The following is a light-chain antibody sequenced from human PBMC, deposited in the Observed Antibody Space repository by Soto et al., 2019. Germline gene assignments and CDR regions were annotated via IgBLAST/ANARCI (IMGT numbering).Light chain of an antibody. CDR2: KAS. J-gene: IGKJ1*01. Sequence: DIQMTQSHSTLSASVGDRVTITCRASQTISTLLAWYQQRPGKAPNLLIYKASSLESGVPSRFSGRGAGTEFTLTISSLQPDDFATYFCQQYSTYPWTFGQGTKVQVK. CDR3: QQYSTYPWT. V-gene: IGKV1-5*03. CDR1: QTISTL.